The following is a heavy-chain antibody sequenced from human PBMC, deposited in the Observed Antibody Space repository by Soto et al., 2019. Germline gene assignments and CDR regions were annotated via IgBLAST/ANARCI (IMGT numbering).Heavy chain of an antibody. CDR2: ISSSGSTI. CDR3: ARQGFYDSSGYYYYGMDV. J-gene: IGHJ6*02. D-gene: IGHD3-22*01. Sequence: SXSLSCAASGFTFSDYYMSWIRQAPGKGLEWVSYISSSGSTIYYADSVKGRFTISRDNAKNSLYLQMNSLRAEDTAVYYCARQGFYDSSGYYYYGMDVWGQGTTVTVSS. V-gene: IGHV3-11*01. CDR1: GFTFSDYY.